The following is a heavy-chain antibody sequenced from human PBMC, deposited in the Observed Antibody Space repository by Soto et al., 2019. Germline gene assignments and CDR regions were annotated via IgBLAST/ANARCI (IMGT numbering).Heavy chain of an antibody. V-gene: IGHV5-51*01. CDR2: IYPGDSDT. J-gene: IGHJ2*01. CDR1: GYSFTSYW. CDR3: ARCLWDGCTNGVCYYSYFDL. Sequence: PGESLKISCKGSGYSFTSYWICWVRQMPGKGLEWMGIIYPGDSDTRYSPSFQGQVTISADKSISTAYLQWSSLKASDTAMYYCARCLWDGCTNGVCYYSYFDLWGRGTLVTVS. D-gene: IGHD2-8*01.